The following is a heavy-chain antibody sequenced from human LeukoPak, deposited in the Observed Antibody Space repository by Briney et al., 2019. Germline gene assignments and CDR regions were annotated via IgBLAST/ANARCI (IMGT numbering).Heavy chain of an antibody. CDR2: IYHSGST. CDR1: GYSISSGYY. Sequence: SETLSLTCTVSGYSISSGYYWGWIRQPPGQGLEWIGSIYHSGSTYYNPSLKSRVTISVDTSKNQFSLKLSSVTAADTAVYYCARAPYCSSTSCYHRGWFDPWGQGTLVTVSS. J-gene: IGHJ5*02. V-gene: IGHV4-38-2*02. CDR3: ARAPYCSSTSCYHRGWFDP. D-gene: IGHD2-2*01.